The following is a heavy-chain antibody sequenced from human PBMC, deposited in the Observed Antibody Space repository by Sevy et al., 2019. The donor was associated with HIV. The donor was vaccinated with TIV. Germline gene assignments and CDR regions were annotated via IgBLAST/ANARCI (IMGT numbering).Heavy chain of an antibody. J-gene: IGHJ4*02. CDR2: INQDGSEK. V-gene: IGHV3-7*01. D-gene: IGHD3-16*01. Sequence: GGSLRLSCAASGFTFSSYWMSWVRQAPGKGLEWVANINQDGSEKHYGDSVKGRVTIPRHSSKNSLFLQVHSLRVEDTAVYYCARDSKADYNYGLEEMMAYWGQGTLVTVSS. CDR3: ARDSKADYNYGLEEMMAY. CDR1: GFTFSSYW.